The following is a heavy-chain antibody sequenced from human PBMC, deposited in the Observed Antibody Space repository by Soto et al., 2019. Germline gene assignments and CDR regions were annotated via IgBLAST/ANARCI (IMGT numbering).Heavy chain of an antibody. V-gene: IGHV4-31*03. CDR3: ARGRETAAAGAGDFDY. Sequence: QVQLQESGPGLVKPSQTLSLTCTVSGGSISSGGYYWSWIRQHPGKGLEWIGYIYYSGSTYYNPSLKGRVTISVDTSKNQFSLKLSSVTAADTAVYYCARGRETAAAGAGDFDYWGQGTLVTVSS. CDR2: IYYSGST. J-gene: IGHJ4*02. CDR1: GGSISSGGYY. D-gene: IGHD6-13*01.